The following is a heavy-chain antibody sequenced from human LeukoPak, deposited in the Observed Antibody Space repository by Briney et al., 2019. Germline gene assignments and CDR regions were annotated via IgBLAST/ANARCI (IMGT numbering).Heavy chain of an antibody. CDR1: GGSIIISSYY. CDR2: IYYSGST. D-gene: IGHD3-10*01. Sequence: SETLSLTCTVSGGSIIISSYYWGWIRQPPGKGLEWIGSIYYSGSTYYNPSLKSRVTISVDKSKNQFSLKLSSVTAADTAVYYCARAVSGFDPWGQGTLVTVSS. CDR3: ARAVSGFDP. V-gene: IGHV4-39*07. J-gene: IGHJ5*02.